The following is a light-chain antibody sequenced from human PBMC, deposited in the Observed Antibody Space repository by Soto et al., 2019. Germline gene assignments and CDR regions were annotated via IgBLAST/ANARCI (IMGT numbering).Light chain of an antibody. V-gene: IGKV3-11*01. Sequence: FVLTQSPATPSLSPGERAILSCRASQSVAGSLAWYQQKPGQAPRLLIYDISTRAAAIPARFSGSGSGTDFTLTVSSLEPEDFALYYCQQRSNRITFGQGTRLEIK. J-gene: IGKJ5*01. CDR3: QQRSNRIT. CDR1: QSVAGS. CDR2: DIS.